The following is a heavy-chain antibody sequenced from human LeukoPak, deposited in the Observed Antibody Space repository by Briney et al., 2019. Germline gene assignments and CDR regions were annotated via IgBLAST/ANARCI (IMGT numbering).Heavy chain of an antibody. D-gene: IGHD4-17*01. CDR1: GFTFSICA. CDR2: ISYDGTNI. CDR3: ARDQHGDYEEYFQH. Sequence: GGSLRLSCAASGFTFSICAMHWVRQAPGEGLEWVAVISYDGTNIHYADAVKGRFTISRDNSKNTLFVQMNNLRAEDTAVYYCARDQHGDYEEYFQHWGQGTLVTVSS. V-gene: IGHV3-30*04. J-gene: IGHJ1*01.